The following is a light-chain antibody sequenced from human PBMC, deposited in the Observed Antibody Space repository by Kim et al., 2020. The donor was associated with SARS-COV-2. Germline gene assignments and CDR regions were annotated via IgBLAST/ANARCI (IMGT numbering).Light chain of an antibody. Sequence: LTPEEKHTRHCRASQSVNNNFIAWYQQKPGQAPRLLIYGTSSRATGIPDRFSGSGSGTDCTLTISRLGPEDFAVFYCQQYGSPPYTFGQGTKLEI. CDR1: QSVNNNF. CDR3: QQYGSPPYT. CDR2: GTS. V-gene: IGKV3-20*01. J-gene: IGKJ2*01.